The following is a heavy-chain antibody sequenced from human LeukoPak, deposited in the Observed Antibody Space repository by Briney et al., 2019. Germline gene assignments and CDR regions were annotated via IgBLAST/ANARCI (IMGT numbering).Heavy chain of an antibody. D-gene: IGHD6-6*01. CDR1: GGSISSTSSY. V-gene: IGHV4-39*01. J-gene: IGHJ3*02. Sequence: SETLSLTCTVSGGSISSTSSYWGWIRQPPGKGLEWIATIYYSGSTYYNPSLKSRATISVGTSKNQLSLKLTSVTAADTAVYYCARVRAARYNDASDIWGQGTMVTVSS. CDR3: ARVRAARYNDASDI. CDR2: IYYSGST.